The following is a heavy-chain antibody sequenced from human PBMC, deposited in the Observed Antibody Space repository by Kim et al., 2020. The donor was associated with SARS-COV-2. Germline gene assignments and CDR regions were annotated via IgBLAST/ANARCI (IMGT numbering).Heavy chain of an antibody. CDR2: ISYDGSNK. V-gene: IGHV3-30*18. D-gene: IGHD6-13*01. CDR1: GFTFSSYG. CDR3: AKEGGYSSSWISYYYYYGMDV. Sequence: GGSLRLSCAASGFTFSSYGMHWVRQAPGKGLEWVAVISYDGSNKYYADSVKGRFTISRDNSKNTLYLQMNSLRAEDTAVYYCAKEGGYSSSWISYYYYYGMDVWGQGTTVTVSS. J-gene: IGHJ6*02.